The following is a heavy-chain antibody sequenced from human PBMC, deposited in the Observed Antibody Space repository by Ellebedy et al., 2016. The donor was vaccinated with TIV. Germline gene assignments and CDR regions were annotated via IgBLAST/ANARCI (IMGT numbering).Heavy chain of an antibody. J-gene: IGHJ4*02. CDR2: ISASGGST. Sequence: PGGSLRLSCAASGFTFSDYAMTWVRQAPGKGLEWVSTISASGGSTYYTDSVKGRFTISRDNSKNTLYLQMNSLRAEDTAVYYCARDLKKRAAAGTELDYWGQGTLVTVSS. CDR1: GFTFSDYA. D-gene: IGHD6-13*01. V-gene: IGHV3-23*01. CDR3: ARDLKKRAAAGTELDY.